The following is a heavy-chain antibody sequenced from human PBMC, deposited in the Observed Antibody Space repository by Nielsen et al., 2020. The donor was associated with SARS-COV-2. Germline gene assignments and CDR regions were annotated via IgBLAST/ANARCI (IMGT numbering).Heavy chain of an antibody. Sequence: SETLSLTCTVSGGSISVYYWSWLRQPPGKPLEWIGYIYYGGSTNYNPSLKSRVTISVDTSKHQFYLKVPSVTAADTAVYFCARVLYGPRGHMDVWGLGTTVTVSS. CDR2: IYYGGST. D-gene: IGHD3-10*01. CDR1: GGSISVYY. CDR3: ARVLYGPRGHMDV. J-gene: IGHJ6*02. V-gene: IGHV4-59*08.